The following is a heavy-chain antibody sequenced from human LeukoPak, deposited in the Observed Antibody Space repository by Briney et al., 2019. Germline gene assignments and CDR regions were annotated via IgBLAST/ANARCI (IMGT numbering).Heavy chain of an antibody. CDR3: ARVNINNWHSCDY. J-gene: IGHJ4*02. D-gene: IGHD1-1*01. V-gene: IGHV4-4*02. CDR2: IYHSGSP. CDR1: GGSISSNNW. Sequence: SETLSLTCAVSGGSISSNNWWGWVRQPPGKGLEWIGEIYHSGSPNYNPSLKSRVTISVDKSRNHFSLNLSSVTAADTAVCYCARVNINNWHSCDYWGQGTLVTVSS.